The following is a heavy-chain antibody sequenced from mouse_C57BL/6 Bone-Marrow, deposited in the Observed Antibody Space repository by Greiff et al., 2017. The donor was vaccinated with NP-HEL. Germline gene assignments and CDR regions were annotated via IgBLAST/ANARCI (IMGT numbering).Heavy chain of an antibody. CDR2: ISSGGSYT. CDR3: ARRYYYGSSYQYYFDY. Sequence: EVMLVESGGDLVKPGGSLKLSCAASGFTFSSYGMSWVRQTPDKRLEWVATISSGGSYTYYPDSVKGRFTISRDNAKNTRYLQMSSLKSEDTAMYYCARRYYYGSSYQYYFDYWGQGTTLTVSS. J-gene: IGHJ2*01. V-gene: IGHV5-6*02. D-gene: IGHD1-1*01. CDR1: GFTFSSYG.